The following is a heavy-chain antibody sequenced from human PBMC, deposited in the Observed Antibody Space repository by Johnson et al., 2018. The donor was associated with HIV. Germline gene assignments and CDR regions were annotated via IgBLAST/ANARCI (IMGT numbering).Heavy chain of an antibody. J-gene: IGHJ3*02. Sequence: VLLVESGGGVVQPGRSLILSCAASGFTFDDYAMHWVRQAPGKGLEWVSGISWNSGSIGYADSVKGRFTISRDNAKNSLYLQMNSLRAEDTALYYCARDPSYDMAHTDGFDIWGQGTMVSVSS. V-gene: IGHV3-9*01. CDR2: ISWNSGSI. CDR1: GFTFDDYA. CDR3: ARDPSYDMAHTDGFDI. D-gene: IGHD3-22*01.